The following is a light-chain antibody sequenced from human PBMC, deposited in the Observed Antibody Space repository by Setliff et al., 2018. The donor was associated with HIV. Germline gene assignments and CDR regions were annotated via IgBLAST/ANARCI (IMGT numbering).Light chain of an antibody. Sequence: DIQLTQSPSSVSASVGDSVTIVCRASQRLSRWLAWYQQKPGSAPRLLIYSASTLQSGVPRRFSGSGSGTDFTLTITSLEPEDFATYHCQQSNGFPYTFGQGTKVDIK. J-gene: IGKJ2*01. CDR2: SAS. CDR1: QRLSRW. CDR3: QQSNGFPYT. V-gene: IGKV1-12*01.